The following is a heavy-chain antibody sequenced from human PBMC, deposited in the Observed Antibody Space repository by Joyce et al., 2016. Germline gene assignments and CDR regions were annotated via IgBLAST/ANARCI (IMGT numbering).Heavy chain of an antibody. V-gene: IGHV3-53*01. D-gene: IGHD2-2*01. Sequence: EVQLVESGGGLIQPGGSLRLSCAASGFNVYNHYMNWVRQAPGQGLEWVSLVYSGGSRSNADSVKGRCTSSRDSSKNTLYRQMNSLRAEDSAVYYCTTSRSVGYWGQGTLVTVSS. J-gene: IGHJ4*02. CDR3: TTSRSVGY. CDR2: VYSGGSR. CDR1: GFNVYNHY.